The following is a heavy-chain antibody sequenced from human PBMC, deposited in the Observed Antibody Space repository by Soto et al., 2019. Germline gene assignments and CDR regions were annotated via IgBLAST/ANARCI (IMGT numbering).Heavy chain of an antibody. CDR3: ARGPPLI. Sequence: SETLSLTCTVSGGSISDHYWSWFRRPPGKGLEWIGCIYYSGSTYYNPSLKSRVTISVDTSKNQFSLKLSSVTAADTAVYYCARGPPLIWGQGTLVTVSS. CDR1: GGSISDHY. V-gene: IGHV4-59*06. CDR2: IYYSGST. J-gene: IGHJ4*02.